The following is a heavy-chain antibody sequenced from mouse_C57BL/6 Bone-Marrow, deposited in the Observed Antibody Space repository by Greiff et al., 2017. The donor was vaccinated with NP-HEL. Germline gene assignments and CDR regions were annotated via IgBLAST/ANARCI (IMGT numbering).Heavy chain of an antibody. V-gene: IGHV5-4*01. D-gene: IGHD2-10*02. CDR3: ARDPSLGFAY. CDR1: GFTFSSHA. J-gene: IGHJ3*01. Sequence: EVKVVESGGGLVKPGGSLKLSCAASGFTFSSHAMSWVRQTPEKRLEWVATISDGGSYTYYPDNVKGRFTISRDNAKNNLYLQMSHLKSEDTAMYYCARDPSLGFAYWGQGTLVTVSA. CDR2: ISDGGSYT.